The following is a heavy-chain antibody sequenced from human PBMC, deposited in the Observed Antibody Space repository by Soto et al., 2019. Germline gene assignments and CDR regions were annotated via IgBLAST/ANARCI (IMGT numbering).Heavy chain of an antibody. D-gene: IGHD4-17*01. CDR1: GYNFTNYW. Sequence: EVQLVQSGGEVRKPGESLKISCKGSGYNFTNYWVGWVRQMPGKGLEWMGIIYPGDSYTRYSPSFQGQVTISADKSIGTAYLQWSSLRASYSAMYYCARGGDYISIDYWGQGTLVTVSS. J-gene: IGHJ4*02. CDR3: ARGGDYISIDY. V-gene: IGHV5-51*03. CDR2: IYPGDSYT.